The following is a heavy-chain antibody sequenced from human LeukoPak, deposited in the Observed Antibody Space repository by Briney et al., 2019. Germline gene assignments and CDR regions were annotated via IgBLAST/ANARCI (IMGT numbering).Heavy chain of an antibody. J-gene: IGHJ4*02. CDR1: GFTFSSYW. D-gene: IGHD5-18*01. Sequence: GGSLRLSCAASGFTFSSYWMSWVRQAPGKGLEWVANIKQDGSEKYYVDSVKGRFTISRDNAKNSLYLQMNSLRAEDTAVYYCARDSTQLWLRPYHGPIDYWGQGTLVTVSS. CDR2: IKQDGSEK. CDR3: ARDSTQLWLRPYHGPIDY. V-gene: IGHV3-7*01.